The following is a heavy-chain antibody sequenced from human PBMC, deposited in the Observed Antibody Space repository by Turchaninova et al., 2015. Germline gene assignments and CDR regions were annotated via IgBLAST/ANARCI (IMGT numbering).Heavy chain of an antibody. V-gene: IGHV2-26*01. CDR3: ARITGCSGGSCYSSGGFDY. D-gene: IGHD2-15*01. CDR1: GFSLSTARRG. CDR2: IFSNDEK. J-gene: IGHJ4*02. Sequence: QVTLKESGPVLVKPTATLTLTCPVPGFSLSTARRGVSWIRQPPGKALEWLAHIFSNDEKSYSTSLKSRLTISKDTSKSQVVLSMTNMDPVDTATYYCARITGCSGGSCYSSGGFDYWGQGTLVTVSS.